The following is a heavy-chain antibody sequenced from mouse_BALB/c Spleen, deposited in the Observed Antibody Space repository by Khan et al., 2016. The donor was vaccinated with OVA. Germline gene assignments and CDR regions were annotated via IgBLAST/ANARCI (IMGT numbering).Heavy chain of an antibody. J-gene: IGHJ3*01. CDR3: AMGRTY. Sequence: QLQESGPGLVKPSQSLSLTCTVTGYSITSDYAWNWIRQFPGNKLEWMGYISYSSRTSYNPSLKSRISVTRDTSKNQFFLQLNSRNTEDTATYYCAMGRTYWGQGTLVTVSA. V-gene: IGHV3-2*02. CDR2: ISYSSRT. CDR1: GYSITSDYA. D-gene: IGHD4-1*01.